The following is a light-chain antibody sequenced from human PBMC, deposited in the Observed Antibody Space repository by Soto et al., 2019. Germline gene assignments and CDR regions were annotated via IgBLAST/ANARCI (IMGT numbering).Light chain of an antibody. CDR2: AAS. V-gene: IGKV1-39*01. Sequence: DIQMTQSPSSLSASVVDRVTLTCRASRSIGNYLNWYRQKPGKAPELLIYAASILQSEVPSRFSGSGSGTEFTLTISSLQPDDFATYYCQQYDTYSTFGQGTKVDI. J-gene: IGKJ1*01. CDR1: RSIGNY. CDR3: QQYDTYST.